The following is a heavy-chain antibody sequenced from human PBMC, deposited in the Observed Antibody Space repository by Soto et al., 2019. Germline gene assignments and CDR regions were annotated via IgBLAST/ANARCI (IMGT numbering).Heavy chain of an antibody. CDR3: ARSVAVPGAHIDY. V-gene: IGHV4-59*01. J-gene: IGHJ4*02. CDR1: GGSIIGSY. D-gene: IGHD6-19*01. CDR2: VYYTGST. Sequence: SETLSLTCSFSGGSIIGSYWSWIRPSPGKGLEWLGYVYYTGSTNYSPSLRSRVSISVDTSKNEFSLRLSSVTAADTSVYFCARSVAVPGAHIDYWGQGTQVTVSS.